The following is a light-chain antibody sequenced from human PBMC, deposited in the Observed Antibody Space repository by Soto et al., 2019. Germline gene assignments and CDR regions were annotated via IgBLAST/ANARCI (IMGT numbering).Light chain of an antibody. J-gene: IGKJ5*01. V-gene: IGKV1-27*01. Sequence: DIQMTQSASSLSASVGDRVTITCRASQGISNYLAWYQQKPGKVPKLLIYAASTLQSGVPSRFSGSGSGTDFTLTISTLQPEDVATYYCQKYNSAPQNTFGQGTRLEIK. CDR1: QGISNY. CDR2: AAS. CDR3: QKYNSAPQNT.